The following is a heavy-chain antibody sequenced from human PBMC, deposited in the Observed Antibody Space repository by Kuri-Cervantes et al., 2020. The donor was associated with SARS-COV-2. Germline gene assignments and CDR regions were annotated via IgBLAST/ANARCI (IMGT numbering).Heavy chain of an antibody. CDR1: GGSISSSSYY. J-gene: IGHJ6*02. CDR3: ARSKGSGWFGFDPSMDV. D-gene: IGHD6-19*01. CDR2: IYYSGST. V-gene: IGHV4-39*07. Sequence: SETLSLTCTVSGGSISSSSYYWGWIRQPPGKGLEWIGSIYYSGSTNYNPSLKSRVTISVDTSKNQFSLKLSSVTAADTAVYYCARSKGSGWFGFDPSMDVWGQGTTVTVSS.